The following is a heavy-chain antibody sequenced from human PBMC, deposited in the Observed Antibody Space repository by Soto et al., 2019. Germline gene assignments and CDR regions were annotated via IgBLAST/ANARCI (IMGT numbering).Heavy chain of an antibody. CDR3: ARVGAAGTVGTEYYFVY. V-gene: IGHV3-30-3*01. Sequence: GGSLRLPSAASGFTFSSYAMHWVRLAPGKGMGWVAVISYDGSNKYYADSVKGRFTISRDNSKNTLYLQMNNLRAEDTAVYYCARVGAAGTVGTEYYFVYWGQGTLVTV. CDR1: GFTFSSYA. CDR2: ISYDGSNK. D-gene: IGHD6-13*01. J-gene: IGHJ4*02.